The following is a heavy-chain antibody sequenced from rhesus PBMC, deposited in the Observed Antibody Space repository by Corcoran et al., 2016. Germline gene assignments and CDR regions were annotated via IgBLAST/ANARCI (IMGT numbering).Heavy chain of an antibody. Sequence: EVQLVESGGGLVQPGGSLRLSCAASGFTFSHYWMRWVRRAPGTGLDWVGRIKNKADGGTAAYAESVKGTFTISRDDSKNTLYLQMNSLKTEDTAVYYCTSYYYGSGYYDYWGQGVLVTVSS. D-gene: IGHD3-28*01. CDR3: TSYYYGSGYYDY. J-gene: IGHJ4*01. CDR1: GFTFSHYW. V-gene: IGHV3-16*02. CDR2: IKNKADGGTA.